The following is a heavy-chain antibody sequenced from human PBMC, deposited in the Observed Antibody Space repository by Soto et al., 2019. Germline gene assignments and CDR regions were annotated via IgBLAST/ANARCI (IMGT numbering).Heavy chain of an antibody. CDR1: GFTFSSYA. CDR3: AKDRGSVVVAATLAWFDP. Sequence: EVQLLESGGGLVQPGGSLRLSCAASGFTFSSYAMSWVRQAPGKGLEWVSAISGSGGSTYNADSVKGRFTISRDNSKNTLYLQMDSLRAEDTAVYYCAKDRGSVVVAATLAWFDPWGQGTLGTVSS. CDR2: ISGSGGST. V-gene: IGHV3-23*01. D-gene: IGHD2-15*01. J-gene: IGHJ5*02.